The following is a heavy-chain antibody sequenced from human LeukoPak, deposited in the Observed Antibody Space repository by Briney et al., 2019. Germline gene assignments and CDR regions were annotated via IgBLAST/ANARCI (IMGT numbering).Heavy chain of an antibody. CDR3: AKDLSSSEDAFDI. CDR1: GFTFDDYA. Sequence: SLRLSCAASGFTFDDYAMHWVRHAPGKGLEWVSGISWNSGSIVYAESVKGRFTISRDNAKNSLYLQMNSLRAEDTALYYCAKDLSSSEDAFDIWGQGTMVTVSS. D-gene: IGHD6-6*01. CDR2: ISWNSGSI. V-gene: IGHV3-9*01. J-gene: IGHJ3*02.